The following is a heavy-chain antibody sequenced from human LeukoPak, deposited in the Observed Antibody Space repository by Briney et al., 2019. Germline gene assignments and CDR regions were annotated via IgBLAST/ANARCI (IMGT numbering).Heavy chain of an antibody. CDR2: INPNSGGT. CDR1: GYTFTGYY. D-gene: IGHD6-19*01. Sequence: ASVKVSCKASGYTFTGYYMHWVRQAPGQGLEWMGWINPNSGGTNYAQKFQGRVTMIRDTSISTACMELSRLRSDDTAVYYCARLIPTVAGPHFDYWGQGTLVTVSS. CDR3: ARLIPTVAGPHFDY. J-gene: IGHJ4*02. V-gene: IGHV1-2*02.